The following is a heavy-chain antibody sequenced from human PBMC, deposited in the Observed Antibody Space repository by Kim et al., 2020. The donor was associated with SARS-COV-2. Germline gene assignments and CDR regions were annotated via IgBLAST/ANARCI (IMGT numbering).Heavy chain of an antibody. D-gene: IGHD2-2*01. CDR1: GGSISSGGYS. CDR3: ARGRDQLPHGHDAFDI. V-gene: IGHV4-30-2*01. J-gene: IGHJ3*02. CDR2: IYHSGST. Sequence: SETLSLTCAVSGGSISSGGYSWSWIRQPPGKGLEWIGYIYHSGSTYYNPSLKSRVTISVDRSKNQFSLKLSSVTAADTAVYYCARGRDQLPHGHDAFDIWGQGTMVTVSS.